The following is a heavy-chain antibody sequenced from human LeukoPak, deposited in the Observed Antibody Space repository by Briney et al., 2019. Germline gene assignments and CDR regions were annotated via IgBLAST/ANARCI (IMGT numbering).Heavy chain of an antibody. D-gene: IGHD6-19*01. V-gene: IGHV3-23*01. J-gene: IGHJ4*02. CDR1: GFTFSSYA. Sequence: PGGSLRLSCAASGFTFSSYAMSWVRQAPGKGLEWVSAISGSGGSTYYADSVKGRFTISRDNSKNMMYLQMNSLRAEDTAIYYCTRDERGAGRKFDSWGQGTLVTVSS. CDR2: ISGSGGST. CDR3: TRDERGAGRKFDS.